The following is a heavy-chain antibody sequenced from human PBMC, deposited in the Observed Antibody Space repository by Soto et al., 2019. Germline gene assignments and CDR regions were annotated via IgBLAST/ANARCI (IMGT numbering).Heavy chain of an antibody. CDR2: IKSKTDGGTT. CDR1: GFTFSNAW. Sequence: VQLVESGGGLVKPGGSLRLSCAASGFTFSNAWMNWVRQAPGKGLEWVGRIKSKTDGGTTDYAAPVKGRFTISRDDSKNTLYLQMNSLKTEDTAVYYCTTDKYGDYDYFDYWGQGTLVTVSS. CDR3: TTDKYGDYDYFDY. V-gene: IGHV3-15*07. D-gene: IGHD4-17*01. J-gene: IGHJ4*02.